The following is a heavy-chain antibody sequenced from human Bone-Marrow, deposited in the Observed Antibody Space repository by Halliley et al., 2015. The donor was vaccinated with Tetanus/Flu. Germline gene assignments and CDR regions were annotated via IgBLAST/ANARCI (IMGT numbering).Heavy chain of an antibody. J-gene: IGHJ6*02. CDR3: AREGRTSIFGVVIIRLYGMDV. Sequence: SLRLSCAASGFTFSNYAMHWVRQAPGKGLEWVAIISYDGSNKYYADSVKGRFTISRDNSKNTLYLQMSSLRAEDTAVYYCAREGRTSIFGVVIIRLYGMDVWGQGTTVTVSS. V-gene: IGHV3-30-3*01. D-gene: IGHD3-3*01. CDR1: GFTFSNYA. CDR2: ISYDGSNK.